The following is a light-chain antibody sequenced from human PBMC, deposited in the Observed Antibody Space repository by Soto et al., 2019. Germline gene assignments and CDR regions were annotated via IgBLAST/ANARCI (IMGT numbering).Light chain of an antibody. Sequence: ELVLTQSPGTLSLSPGEGATLSCRASQSVTGTNLAWYQQRPGQAPRLLIYDAVRRATGIPDRFSGSGSGTDFTLTISRLEPEDFAVYYCHQYGSSLGTFCQGTKVEI. CDR2: DAV. CDR1: QSVTGTN. V-gene: IGKV3-20*01. CDR3: HQYGSSLGT. J-gene: IGKJ2*01.